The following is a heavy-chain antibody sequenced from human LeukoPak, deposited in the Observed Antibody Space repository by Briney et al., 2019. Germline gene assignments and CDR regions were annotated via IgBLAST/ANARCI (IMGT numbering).Heavy chain of an antibody. J-gene: IGHJ5*01. CDR2: IKQDGSEK. D-gene: IGHD2-15*01. V-gene: IGHV3-7*03. CDR3: AKDSQTGYCSGGSCYSAWFDS. Sequence: GGSLRLSCAASGFTFSSYWMSWVRQAPGEGLEWVANIKQDGSEKYYVDSVKGRFTISRDNAKNSLYLQMNSLRPEDTALYYCAKDSQTGYCSGGSCYSAWFDSWGQGTLVTVSS. CDR1: GFTFSSYW.